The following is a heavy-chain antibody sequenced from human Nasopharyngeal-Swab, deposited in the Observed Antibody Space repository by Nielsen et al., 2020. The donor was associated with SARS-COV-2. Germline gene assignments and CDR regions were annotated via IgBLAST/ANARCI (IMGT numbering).Heavy chain of an antibody. D-gene: IGHD3-22*01. Sequence: AVKVSCKASGGTFSSYAISWVRQAPGQGREWMGGIIPIFGTANYAQKFQGRVTITADESTSTAYMELSSLRSEDTAVYYCATSVTMIVVAHDAFDIWGQGTMVTVSS. CDR1: GGTFSSYA. V-gene: IGHV1-69*13. CDR3: ATSVTMIVVAHDAFDI. CDR2: IIPIFGTA. J-gene: IGHJ3*02.